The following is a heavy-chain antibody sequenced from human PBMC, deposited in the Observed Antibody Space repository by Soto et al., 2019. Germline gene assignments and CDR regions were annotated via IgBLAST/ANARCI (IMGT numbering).Heavy chain of an antibody. CDR3: ARVRGYSTPNWFDP. CDR1: GGSISSYY. CDR2: IYYSGST. D-gene: IGHD6-13*01. J-gene: IGHJ5*02. Sequence: SETLSLTCTVSGGSISSYYWSWIRQPPGKGLEWIGYIYYSGSTNYNPSLKSRVTISVDTSKNQFSLKLSSVTAADTAVYYCARVRGYSTPNWFDPWGQGTLVTVSS. V-gene: IGHV4-59*01.